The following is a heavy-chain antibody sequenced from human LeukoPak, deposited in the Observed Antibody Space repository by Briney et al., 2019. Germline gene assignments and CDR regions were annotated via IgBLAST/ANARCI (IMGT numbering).Heavy chain of an antibody. J-gene: IGHJ3*02. Sequence: SETLSLTCAVYGGSFSGYYWSWIRQPPGKGLEWLGEINHSGSTNYNPSLKSRVTISVDTSKNQFSLKLSSVTAADTAVYYCARMIVVARGAFDIWGQGTMVTVSS. CDR3: ARMIVVARGAFDI. CDR2: INHSGST. D-gene: IGHD3-22*01. V-gene: IGHV4-34*01. CDR1: GGSFSGYY.